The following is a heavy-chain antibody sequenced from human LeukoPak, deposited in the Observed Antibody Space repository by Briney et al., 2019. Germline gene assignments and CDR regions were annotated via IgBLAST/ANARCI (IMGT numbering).Heavy chain of an antibody. D-gene: IGHD3-10*01. CDR3: ARGFGDWGLSWFDP. J-gene: IGHJ5*02. V-gene: IGHV4-61*08. CDR1: GGYISSGGYY. CDR2: IYYSGSA. Sequence: SQTLSLTCTVSGGYISSGGYYWSWIRQPPGKGLEWIGYIYYSGSAKYNPSLKSRVTISVDTSKNQFSLKLTSVTAADTAVYYCARGFGDWGLSWFDPWGQGTLVTVSS.